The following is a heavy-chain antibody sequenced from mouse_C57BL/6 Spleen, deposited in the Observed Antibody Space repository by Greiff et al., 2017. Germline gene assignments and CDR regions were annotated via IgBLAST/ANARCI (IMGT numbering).Heavy chain of an antibody. J-gene: IGHJ1*03. CDR3: AKYYGSSYRYFDV. Sequence: QVQLKESGAELARPGASVKLSCKASGYTFTSYGISWVKQRTGQGLEWIGEIYPRSGNTYYNEKFKGKATRTADKSSSTAYMELRSLTSEDSAVYFWAKYYGSSYRYFDVWGTGTTVTVSS. CDR2: IYPRSGNT. CDR1: GYTFTSYG. D-gene: IGHD1-1*01. V-gene: IGHV1-81*01.